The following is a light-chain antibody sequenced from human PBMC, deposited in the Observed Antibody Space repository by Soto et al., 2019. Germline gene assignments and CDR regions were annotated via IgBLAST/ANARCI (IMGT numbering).Light chain of an antibody. V-gene: IGLV2-14*01. Sequence: QSALTQPASVSGSPGQSITISCTGTSSDVGGYNYAYCYQQYSGKAPKLLIYEVSNRPSEVSNRFSGSKSGNTASLTIAGRQAEDEADYDCSSYTAGITSYVFGTGTKSPS. CDR2: EVS. CDR3: SSYTAGITSYV. J-gene: IGLJ1*01. CDR1: SSDVGGYNY.